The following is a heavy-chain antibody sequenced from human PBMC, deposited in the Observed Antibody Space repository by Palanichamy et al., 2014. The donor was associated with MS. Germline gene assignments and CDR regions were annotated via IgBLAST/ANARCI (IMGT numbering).Heavy chain of an antibody. CDR1: GFTFSSYA. CDR2: ISGSGGST. Sequence: EVQLLESGGGLVQPGGSLRLSCAASGFTFSSYAMSWVRQAPGKGLEWVSAISGSGGSTYYADSVKGRFTISRDNSKNTLYLQMNSLRAEDTAVYYCARNLYGDYIHFDYWGQGTLVTVSS. V-gene: IGHV3-23*01. CDR3: ARNLYGDYIHFDY. D-gene: IGHD4-17*01. J-gene: IGHJ4*02.